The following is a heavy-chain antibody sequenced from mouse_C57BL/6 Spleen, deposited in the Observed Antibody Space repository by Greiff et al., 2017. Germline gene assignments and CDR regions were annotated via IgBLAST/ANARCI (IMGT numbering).Heavy chain of an antibody. CDR3: AEITTVVATRAWFAY. Sequence: VQLQQSGAELARPGASVKLSCKASGYTFTSYGISWVKQRTGQGLEWIGEIYPRSGNTYYNEKFKGKATLTADKSSSTAYMELRSLTSEDSAVYFCAEITTVVATRAWFAYWGQGTLVTVSA. CDR1: GYTFTSYG. V-gene: IGHV1-81*01. J-gene: IGHJ3*01. CDR2: IYPRSGNT. D-gene: IGHD1-1*01.